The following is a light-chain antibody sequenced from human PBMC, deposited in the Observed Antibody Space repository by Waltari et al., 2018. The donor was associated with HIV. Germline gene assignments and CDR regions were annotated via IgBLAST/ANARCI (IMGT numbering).Light chain of an antibody. Sequence: QSVLTQPPSASGAPGQTVTISCSGSTSNVETQWVYWYQQLPGTAPKLLIYRNYQLPAGVPDRFSSSKSGASASLSISGLRSEDEADYFCGVWDSTLKQWLFGGRTKLTVL. CDR1: TSNVETQW. J-gene: IGLJ3*02. V-gene: IGLV1-47*01. CDR3: GVWDSTLKQWL. CDR2: RNY.